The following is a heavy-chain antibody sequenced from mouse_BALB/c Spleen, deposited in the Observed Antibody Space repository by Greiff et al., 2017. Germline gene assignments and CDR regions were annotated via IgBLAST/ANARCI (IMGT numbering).Heavy chain of an antibody. D-gene: IGHD1-1*01. CDR1: GFTFSSYT. J-gene: IGHJ1*01. CDR3: ARGDYGSSYRYFDV. Sequence: EVKLVESGGGLVQPGGSLKLSCAASGFTFSSYTMSWVRQTPEKRLEWVAYISNGGGSTYYPDTVKGRFTISRDNAKNTLYLQMCSLKSEDTAMYYCARGDYGSSYRYFDVWGAGTTVTVSS. V-gene: IGHV5-12-2*01. CDR2: ISNGGGST.